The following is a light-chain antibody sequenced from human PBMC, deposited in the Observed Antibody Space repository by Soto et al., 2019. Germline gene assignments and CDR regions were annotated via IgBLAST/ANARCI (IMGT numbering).Light chain of an antibody. CDR1: QGVLYSSNNKNY. CDR3: QQYYSTPWT. CDR2: WAS. J-gene: IGKJ1*01. V-gene: IGKV4-1*01. Sequence: ILMTQSPDSLAVSLGERATINCKSSQGVLYSSNNKNYLAWYQQKPGQPPKLLIYWASTRESGVPDRFSGSGSGTDFTLTISSLQAEDVAVYYCQQYYSTPWTFGQGTKVDIK.